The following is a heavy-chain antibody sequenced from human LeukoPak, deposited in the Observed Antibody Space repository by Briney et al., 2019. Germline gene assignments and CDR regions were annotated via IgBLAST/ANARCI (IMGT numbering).Heavy chain of an antibody. CDR3: ASLRYYYGSGSYNWFDP. Sequence: ASVKVSCKASGYTFTRYGITWVRQAPGQGLEWMGWISAYNGNTNYAQKLQGRITMTTDPSTMTAYMALRSMRSDDTAVYYCASLRYYYGSGSYNWFDPWGQGTLVTVSS. J-gene: IGHJ5*02. CDR2: ISAYNGNT. V-gene: IGHV1-18*01. CDR1: GYTFTRYG. D-gene: IGHD3-10*01.